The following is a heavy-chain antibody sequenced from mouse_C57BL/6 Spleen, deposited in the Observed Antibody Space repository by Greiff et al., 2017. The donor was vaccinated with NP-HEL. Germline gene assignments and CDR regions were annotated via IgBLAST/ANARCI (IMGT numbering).Heavy chain of an antibody. J-gene: IGHJ2*01. CDR1: GYTFTDYY. CDR3: APYYSPYFDY. Sequence: EVQLQQSGPELVKPGASVKISCKASGYTFTDYYMNWVKQSHGKSLEWIGDINPNNGGTSYNQKFKGKATLTVDKSSSTAYMELRSLTSEDSAVYYCAPYYSPYFDYWGQGTTLTVSS. V-gene: IGHV1-26*01. D-gene: IGHD1-1*01. CDR2: INPNNGGT.